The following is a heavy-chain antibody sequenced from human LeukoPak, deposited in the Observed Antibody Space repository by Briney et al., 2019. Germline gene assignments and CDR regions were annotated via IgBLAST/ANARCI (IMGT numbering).Heavy chain of an antibody. CDR3: VRDQDEDRGSTTFDR. J-gene: IGHJ4*02. Sequence: GGSLRLSCAASGFTFSSSAMSWVRQAPGKGLEWVSAISNNGGYTYYADSVQGRFTISRDNAKNSLYLQMNSLRAGDTAIYYCVRDQDEDRGSTTFDRWGQGTLVTVSS. CDR1: GFTFSSSA. D-gene: IGHD1-26*01. V-gene: IGHV3-23*01. CDR2: ISNNGGYT.